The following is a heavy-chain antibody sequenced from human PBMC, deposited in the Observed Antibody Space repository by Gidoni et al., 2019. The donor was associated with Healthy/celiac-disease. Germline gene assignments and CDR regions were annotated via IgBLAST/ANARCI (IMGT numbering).Heavy chain of an antibody. CDR3: ARTRPPYYDILTGYHFDY. D-gene: IGHD3-9*01. Sequence: QVQLVQPEAEVKKPGASVKVSCKAAGYTFTGYYMHWVRQAPGQGLEWMGWISPNSGGTNYAQKFQGRVTMTRETSISTAYMELSRLRSGDTAVYYCARTRPPYYDILTGYHFDYWGQGTLVTVSS. V-gene: IGHV1-2*02. J-gene: IGHJ4*02. CDR1: GYTFTGYY. CDR2: ISPNSGGT.